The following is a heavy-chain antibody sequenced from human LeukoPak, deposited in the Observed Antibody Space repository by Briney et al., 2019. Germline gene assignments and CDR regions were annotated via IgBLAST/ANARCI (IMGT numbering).Heavy chain of an antibody. CDR2: INHSGST. J-gene: IGHJ6*03. V-gene: IGHV4-34*01. CDR1: GGSFSGYY. Sequence: PSETLSLTCAVYGGSFSGYYWSWIRQPPGKGLEWIGEINHSGSTNYNPPLKSRVTLSVDTSKNQFSLKLSSVTAADTAVYYCARGLANYYYYYMDVWGKGTTVTVSS. CDR3: ARGLANYYYYYMDV.